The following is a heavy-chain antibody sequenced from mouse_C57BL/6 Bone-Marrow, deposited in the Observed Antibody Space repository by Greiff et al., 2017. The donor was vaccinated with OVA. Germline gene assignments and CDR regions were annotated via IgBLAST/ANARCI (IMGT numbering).Heavy chain of an antibody. CDR3: ARGRLRRDY. Sequence: QVQLQQPGAELVKPGASVKMSCKASGYTFTSYWITWVKQRPGQGLEWIGDIYPRSGSTNYNEKFKGKATLTVYTSSSTAYMQLSSHTSEDSSVYYCARGRLRRDYWGQGTTLTVSS. D-gene: IGHD2-2*01. CDR1: GYTFTSYW. CDR2: IYPRSGST. V-gene: IGHV1-55*01. J-gene: IGHJ2*01.